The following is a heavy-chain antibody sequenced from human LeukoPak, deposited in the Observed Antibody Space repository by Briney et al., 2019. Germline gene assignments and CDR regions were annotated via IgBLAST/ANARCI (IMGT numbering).Heavy chain of an antibody. CDR1: GGSISSYY. J-gene: IGHJ5*02. Sequence: SETLSLTCTVSGGSISSYYWSWIRQPPGKGLEWIGYIYYSGSTNYNPSLKSRVTISVGTSKNQFSLKLSSVTAADTAVYYCARVAEHYCSGGSCSSLPLPDEASWFDPWGQGTLVTVSS. D-gene: IGHD2-15*01. V-gene: IGHV4-59*01. CDR3: ARVAEHYCSGGSCSSLPLPDEASWFDP. CDR2: IYYSGST.